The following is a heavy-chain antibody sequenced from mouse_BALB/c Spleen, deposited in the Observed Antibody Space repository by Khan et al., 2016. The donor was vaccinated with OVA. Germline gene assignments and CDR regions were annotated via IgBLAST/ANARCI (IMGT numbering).Heavy chain of an antibody. CDR2: IWGDGTT. CDR3: ARAYYGNYREAMDD. V-gene: IGHV2-6-7*01. Sequence: QVQLKESGPGLVAPSQSLSITCTVSGFSLTGYGVTWVRQPPGKGLEWLGMIWGDGTTDYKSALKSRLSINKDNSKSQAFLKMNSLQTDDTARYYCARAYYGNYREAMDDWGQGTSVTVSS. J-gene: IGHJ4*01. CDR1: GFSLTGYG. D-gene: IGHD2-10*01.